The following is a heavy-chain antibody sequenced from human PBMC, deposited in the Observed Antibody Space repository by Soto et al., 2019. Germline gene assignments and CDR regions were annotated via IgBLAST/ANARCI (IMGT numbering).Heavy chain of an antibody. V-gene: IGHV3-48*01. CDR2: IISSSSTI. D-gene: IGHD1-20*01. J-gene: IGHJ6*03. CDR1: GFTFSSYS. CDR3: ARDGIGHYYYYMDV. Sequence: EVQLVESGGGLVQPGGSLRLSCAASGFTFSSYSMNWVRQAPGKGLEWVSYIISSSSTIYYADSVKGRFTISRDNAKNALYLQMNSLRAEDTAVYYCARDGIGHYYYYMDVWGKGTTVTVSS.